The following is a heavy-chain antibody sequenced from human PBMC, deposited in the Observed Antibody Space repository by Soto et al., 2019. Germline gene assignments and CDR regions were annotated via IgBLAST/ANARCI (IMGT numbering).Heavy chain of an antibody. D-gene: IGHD3-16*02. CDR1: GGTFSVYY. CDR2: INHSGST. CDR3: ARESWSDYVWGSCSYHVGFDY. J-gene: IGHJ4*02. V-gene: IGHV4-34*01. Sequence: SETLSLTCAVYGGTFSVYYWSLIRQPPGKGLEWIGEINHSGSTNYNPSLKSRVTISVDTSKNQFSLKLSSVTAADTAVYYCARESWSDYVWGSCSYHVGFDYWGQGNLVTVSS.